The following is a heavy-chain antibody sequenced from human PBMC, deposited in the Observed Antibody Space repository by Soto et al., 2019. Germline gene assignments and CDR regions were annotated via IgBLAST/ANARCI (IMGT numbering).Heavy chain of an antibody. Sequence: TLSLTCTVSGGSVSSGDYYWSWIRQPPGKGLEWIGKIYHSGDTNYNPSLKSRVIISVDTSKNQFSLKLTSVTAADTAVYYCARVDSSTWNWVLDYWGGGTLVTVS. CDR2: IYHSGDT. CDR3: ARVDSSTWNWVLDY. V-gene: IGHV4-30-4*01. J-gene: IGHJ4*02. CDR1: GGSVSSGDYY. D-gene: IGHD6-6*01.